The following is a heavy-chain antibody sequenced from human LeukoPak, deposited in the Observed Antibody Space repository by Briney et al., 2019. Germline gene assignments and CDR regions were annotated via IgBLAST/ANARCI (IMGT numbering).Heavy chain of an antibody. J-gene: IGHJ4*02. CDR3: AKDQVGSETPDSTLVSDY. V-gene: IGHV3-23*01. CDR1: GFTFSTYG. CDR2: ISGSVGST. Sequence: PGGSLRLSCAASGFTFSTYGMYWVRQAPGKGLEWVSAISGSVGSTYYADSVKGRFTISRDNSKNTLYLQMNSLRAEDTAVYYCAKDQVGSETPDSTLVSDYWGQGTLFTVSS. D-gene: IGHD4-23*01.